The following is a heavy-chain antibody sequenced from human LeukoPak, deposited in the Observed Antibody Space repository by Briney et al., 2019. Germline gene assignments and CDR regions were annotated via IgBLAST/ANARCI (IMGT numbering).Heavy chain of an antibody. CDR3: ARHPRVWGSFRD. CDR2: LYYSGYT. V-gene: IGHV4-39*01. Sequence: SETLSLTCTVSHDSISSSTYYWGWIRQPPGKGLEWIGSLYYSGYTYYNPALKSRFTISVYMSKNQFSLKVTSVTAADTAVYYCARHPRVWGSFRDWGQGTLVSVSS. J-gene: IGHJ4*02. D-gene: IGHD3-16*02. CDR1: HDSISSSTYY.